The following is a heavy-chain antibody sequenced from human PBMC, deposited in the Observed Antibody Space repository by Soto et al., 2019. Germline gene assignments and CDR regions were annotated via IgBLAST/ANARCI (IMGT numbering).Heavy chain of an antibody. J-gene: IGHJ6*02. CDR3: ARAVVLTFTRFYDMDV. Sequence: SVKVSCKASGGTFSSYSINWVRQAPGQGLEWMGRLIPMFGTTDYAQRFQGRVTFTADESTSTASMEVTNLTSEDTAVYYCARAVVLTFTRFYDMDVWGQGTTVTVS. V-gene: IGHV1-69*13. D-gene: IGHD3-9*01. CDR2: LIPMFGTT. CDR1: GGTFSSYS.